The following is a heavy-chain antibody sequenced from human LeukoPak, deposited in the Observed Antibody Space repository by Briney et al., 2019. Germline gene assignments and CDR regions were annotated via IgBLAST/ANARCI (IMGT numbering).Heavy chain of an antibody. CDR2: MNPNSGNT. Sequence: ASVKVSCKASGYTFTSYDINWVRQATGQGLEWMGWMNPNSGNTGYAQKFQGRVTMTRDTSTSTVYMELSSLRSEDTAVYYCARGWARYDFWSGYYSDFDYWGQGTLVTVSS. CDR3: ARGWARYDFWSGYYSDFDY. J-gene: IGHJ4*02. V-gene: IGHV1-8*01. CDR1: GYTFTSYD. D-gene: IGHD3-3*01.